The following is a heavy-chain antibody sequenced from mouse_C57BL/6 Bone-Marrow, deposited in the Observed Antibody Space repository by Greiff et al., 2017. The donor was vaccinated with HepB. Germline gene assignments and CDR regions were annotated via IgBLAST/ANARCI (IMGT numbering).Heavy chain of an antibody. D-gene: IGHD2-1*01. V-gene: IGHV1-42*01. Sequence: EVQRVESGPELVKPGASVKISCKASGYSFTGYYMNWVKQSPEKSLEWIGEINPSTGGTTYNQKFKAKATLTVDKSSSTAYMQLKSLTSEDSAVYYCARRGIYYGNRDYWGQGTTLTVSS. CDR2: INPSTGGT. J-gene: IGHJ2*01. CDR1: GYSFTGYY. CDR3: ARRGIYYGNRDY.